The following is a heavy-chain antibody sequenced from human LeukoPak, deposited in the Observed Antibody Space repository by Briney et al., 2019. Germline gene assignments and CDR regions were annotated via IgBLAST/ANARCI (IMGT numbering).Heavy chain of an antibody. D-gene: IGHD3-22*01. CDR1: GGSISSGGYS. CDR3: ARLDSSGYYYLDY. Sequence: SETLSLTCAVSGGSISSGGYSWSWIRQPPGKGLEWIGYIYHSGSTNYNPSLKSRVTISVDTSKNQFSLKLSSVTAADTAVYYCARLDSSGYYYLDYWGQGTLVTVSS. J-gene: IGHJ4*02. CDR2: IYHSGST. V-gene: IGHV4-30-2*01.